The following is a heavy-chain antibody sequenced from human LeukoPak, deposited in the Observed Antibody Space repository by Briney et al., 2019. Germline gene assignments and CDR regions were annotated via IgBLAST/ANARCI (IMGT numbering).Heavy chain of an antibody. CDR3: TREVGTSGWYTFDY. CDR2: TYYRSKWYD. Sequence: SQTLSLTCAISGDSVSSNNGAWNWIRQSPSRGLEWLGRTYYRSKWYDDYAESMKGRITISPDTSKNQFSLHVYSVTPEDTAVYYCTREVGTSGWYTFDYWGQGTLVTVSS. D-gene: IGHD6-19*01. V-gene: IGHV6-1*01. J-gene: IGHJ4*02. CDR1: GDSVSSNNGA.